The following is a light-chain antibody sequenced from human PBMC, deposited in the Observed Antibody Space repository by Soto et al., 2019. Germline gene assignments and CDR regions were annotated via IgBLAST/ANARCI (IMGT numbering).Light chain of an antibody. CDR2: DNN. J-gene: IGLJ1*01. CDR1: SSNIGNNF. V-gene: IGLV1-51*01. Sequence: QSVLTQPPSVSAAPGQKVTISCSGSSSNIGNNFVSWYQQLPGTAPKVLIYDNNKRPSGIPDRFSGSKSDTSATLGITGLQTGDEADYYCGTWDSSLSAYVFGTGTKLTVL. CDR3: GTWDSSLSAYV.